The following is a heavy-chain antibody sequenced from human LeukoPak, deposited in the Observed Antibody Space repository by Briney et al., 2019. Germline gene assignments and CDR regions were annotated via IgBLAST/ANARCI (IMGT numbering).Heavy chain of an antibody. CDR1: GGSISSGDYY. V-gene: IGHV4-30-4*01. CDR3: ARDWCSGSCRIKSTGFDP. D-gene: IGHD2-15*01. J-gene: IGHJ5*02. CDR2: IYYSGST. Sequence: PSETLSLSCTVSGGSISSGDYYWSWIRQPPGKGLEWIGYIYYSGSTYYNPSLKSRVIISVDTSKNQFSLKLSSVTAADTAVYYCARDWCSGSCRIKSTGFDPWGQGTLVTVSS.